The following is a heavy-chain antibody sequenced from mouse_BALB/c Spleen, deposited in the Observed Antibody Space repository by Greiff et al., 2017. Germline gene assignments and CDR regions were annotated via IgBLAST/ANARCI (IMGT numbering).Heavy chain of an antibody. D-gene: IGHD2-1*01. CDR2: ISYSGST. V-gene: IGHV3-2*02. CDR1: GYSITSDYA. J-gene: IGHJ4*01. CDR3: ARSGNYLYAMDY. Sequence: EVMLVESGPGLVKPSQSLSLTCTVTGYSITSDYAWNWIRQFPGNKLEWMGYISYSGSTSYNPSLKSRISITRDTSKNQFFLQLNSVTTEDTATYYCARSGNYLYAMDYWGQGTSVTVSS.